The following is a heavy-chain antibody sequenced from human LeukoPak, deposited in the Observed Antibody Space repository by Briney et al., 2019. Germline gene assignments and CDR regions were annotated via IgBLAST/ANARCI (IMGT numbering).Heavy chain of an antibody. D-gene: IGHD3-22*01. V-gene: IGHV4-61*02. J-gene: IGHJ3*02. CDR3: ARDLYYYDSSGYYLWGFDI. Sequence: SETLSLTCTVSGGSISSGSYYWSWLRQPAGRGEEWIGRIYTSGSTNYNPSLKSRVTISVDTSKNQSSLKLSSVTAADTAVYYCARDLYYYDSSGYYLWGFDIWGQGTMVTVSS. CDR2: IYTSGST. CDR1: GGSISSGSYY.